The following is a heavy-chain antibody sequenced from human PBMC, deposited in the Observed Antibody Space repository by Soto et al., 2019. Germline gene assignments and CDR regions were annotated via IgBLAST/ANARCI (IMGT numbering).Heavy chain of an antibody. J-gene: IGHJ6*02. CDR2: IYYSGST. CDR3: ARGRLRRYSYGIVYGMDV. Sequence: PSETLSLTCTVSGGSISSSSYYWGWIRQPPGKGLEWIGSIYYSGSTYYNPSLKSRVTISVDKSKNQFSLKLSSVTAADTAVYYCARGRLRRYSYGIVYGMDVWGQGTTVTVSS. V-gene: IGHV4-39*07. CDR1: GGSISSSSYY. D-gene: IGHD5-18*01.